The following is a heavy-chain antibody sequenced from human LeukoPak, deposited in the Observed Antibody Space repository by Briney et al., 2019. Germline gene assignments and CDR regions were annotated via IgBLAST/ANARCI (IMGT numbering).Heavy chain of an antibody. Sequence: GGSLRLSCAASGFTFSSYSTNWVRQAPGKGLEWVSYISSSSSTIYYADSVKGRFTISRDNAKNSLYLQMNSLRAEDTAVYYCAGDGEIDSYYYYYMDVWGKGTTVTVSS. J-gene: IGHJ6*03. V-gene: IGHV3-48*01. D-gene: IGHD7-27*01. CDR1: GFTFSSYS. CDR2: ISSSSSTI. CDR3: AGDGEIDSYYYYYMDV.